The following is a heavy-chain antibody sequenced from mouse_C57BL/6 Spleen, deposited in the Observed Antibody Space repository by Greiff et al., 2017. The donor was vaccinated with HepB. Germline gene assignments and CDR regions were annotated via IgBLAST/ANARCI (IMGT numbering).Heavy chain of an antibody. CDR3: ARSAQATFYWYFDV. CDR2: IHPNSGST. Sequence: QVQLQQSGAELVKPGASVKLSCKASGYTFTSYWMHWVKQRPGQGLEWIGMIHPNSGSTNYNEKFKSKATLTVDKSSSTAYMQLSSLTSDDSAVYYCARSAQATFYWYFDVWGTGTTVTVSS. J-gene: IGHJ1*03. V-gene: IGHV1-64*01. CDR1: GYTFTSYW. D-gene: IGHD3-2*02.